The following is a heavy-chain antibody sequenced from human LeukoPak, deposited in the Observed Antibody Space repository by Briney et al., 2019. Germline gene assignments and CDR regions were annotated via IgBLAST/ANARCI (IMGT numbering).Heavy chain of an antibody. CDR3: ARDTAFTGGFGEFP. V-gene: IGHV3-48*03. CDR1: GFTFSSYE. CDR2: ISSSGSTI. D-gene: IGHD3-10*01. Sequence: GGSLRLSCAASGFTFSSYEMNWVRQAPGKGLEWVSYISSSGSTIYYADSVKGRFTISRDNAKNSLYLQMNSLRAEDTAVYYCARDTAFTGGFGEFPWGQGTLVTVSS. J-gene: IGHJ5*02.